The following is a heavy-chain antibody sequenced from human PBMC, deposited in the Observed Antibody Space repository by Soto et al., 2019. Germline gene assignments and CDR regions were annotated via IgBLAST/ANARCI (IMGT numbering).Heavy chain of an antibody. CDR3: ARERSDYYDSSSYYFEFDP. V-gene: IGHV1-3*01. CDR2: INAGNGNT. CDR1: GYTFTSYA. D-gene: IGHD3-22*01. J-gene: IGHJ5*02. Sequence: ASVKVSCKASGYTFTSYAMHWVRQAPGQRLEWMGWINAGNGNTKYSQKFQGRVTITRDTSASTAYMELSSLRSEDTAVYYCARERSDYYDSSSYYFEFDPWGQGTLVTVSS.